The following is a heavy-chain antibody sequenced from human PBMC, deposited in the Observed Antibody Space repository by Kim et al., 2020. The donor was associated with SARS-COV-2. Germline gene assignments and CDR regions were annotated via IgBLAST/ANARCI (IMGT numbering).Heavy chain of an antibody. D-gene: IGHD5-18*01. CDR2: IRTSSSYI. V-gene: IGHV3-21*06. CDR1: GFTFSSYS. CDR3: ARDSYTRDPGY. Sequence: GGSLRLSCAASGFTFSSYSMSWVRQAPGKGLEWVSSIRTSSSYIYYADSVKGRFTISRDNARNSLYLQMNSLRAEDTATYFCARDSYTRDPGYWGQGTLVTVSS. J-gene: IGHJ4*02.